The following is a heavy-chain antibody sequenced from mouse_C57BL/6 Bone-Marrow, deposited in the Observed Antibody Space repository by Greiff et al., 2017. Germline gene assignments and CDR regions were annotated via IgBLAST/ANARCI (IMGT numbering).Heavy chain of an antibody. CDR2: ISSGSSTI. V-gene: IGHV5-17*01. CDR3: AREGATVVSYYFDY. D-gene: IGHD1-1*01. J-gene: IGHJ2*01. CDR1: GFTFSDYG. Sequence: EVQLVESGGGLVKPGGSLKLSCAASGFTFSDYGMHWVRQAPEQGLEWVAYISSGSSTIYYADTVKGRFTISRDNAKNTLFLQMTSLRSEDTALDYGAREGATVVSYYFDYWGQGTTLTVSS.